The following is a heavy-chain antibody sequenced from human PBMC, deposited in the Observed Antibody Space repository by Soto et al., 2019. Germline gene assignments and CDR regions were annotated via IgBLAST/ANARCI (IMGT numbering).Heavy chain of an antibody. V-gene: IGHV3-9*01. D-gene: IGHD3-22*01. CDR1: GFTFDDFT. J-gene: IGHJ4*02. CDR2: ISWNSGMM. Sequence: EVQLVESGGGLTQPGRSLRLSCTASGFTFDDFTMHWVREVPGKGLERVAGISWNSGMMGYAASVKGRFTISRDNAKHSLYLQMNNVRAEDTALYHCAKDRRSGYFYFFDYWGQGTLVTVSS. CDR3: AKDRRSGYFYFFDY.